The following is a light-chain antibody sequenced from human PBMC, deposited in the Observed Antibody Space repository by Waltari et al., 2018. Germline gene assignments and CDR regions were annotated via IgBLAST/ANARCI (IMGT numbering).Light chain of an antibody. CDR3: QAWDSSTADVV. CDR2: QDS. Sequence: SYELTQPPSVSVSPGQTASHTCSGENLGDKYACWYQQKPGQSPVLVIYQDSKRPSGIPERFSGSNSGNTATLTISGTQAMDEADYYCQAWDSSTADVVFGGGTKLTVL. J-gene: IGLJ2*01. V-gene: IGLV3-1*01. CDR1: NLGDKY.